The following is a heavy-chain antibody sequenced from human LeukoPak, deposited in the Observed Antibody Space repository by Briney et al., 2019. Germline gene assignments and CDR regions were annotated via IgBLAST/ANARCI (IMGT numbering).Heavy chain of an antibody. J-gene: IGHJ4*02. CDR1: GFSFSNYE. D-gene: IGHD6-19*01. V-gene: IGHV3-33*08. CDR2: IWYDGSNK. Sequence: PGGSLRLSCAASGFSFSNYEMKWVRQAPGKGLEWVAVIWYDGSNKYYADSVKGRFTISRDNSKNTLYLQMNSLRAEDTAVYYCARDHSSGWYSDYFDYWGQGTLVTVSS. CDR3: ARDHSSGWYSDYFDY.